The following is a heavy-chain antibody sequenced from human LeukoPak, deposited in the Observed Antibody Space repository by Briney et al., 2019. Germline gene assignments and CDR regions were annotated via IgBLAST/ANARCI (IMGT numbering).Heavy chain of an antibody. CDR3: AKDRPRYDILTGPPVPFDC. CDR1: GFTFDDYA. V-gene: IGHV3-23*01. CDR2: ISGSGGGT. J-gene: IGHJ4*02. D-gene: IGHD3-9*01. Sequence: TGGSLRLSCAASGFTFDDYAMHWVRQAPGKGLEWVSAISGSGGGTYYADSVKGRFTISRDNSKNTLYLQMNSLRAEDTAVYYCAKDRPRYDILTGPPVPFDCWGQGTLVTVSS.